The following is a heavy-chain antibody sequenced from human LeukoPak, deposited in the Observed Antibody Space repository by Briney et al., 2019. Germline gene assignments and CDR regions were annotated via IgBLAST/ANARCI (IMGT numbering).Heavy chain of an antibody. CDR3: AKHYCSGGSCPLDY. Sequence: GGSMRLSCAASGFTFSSYAMSWVRQAPGKGLEWVSAISGSGGSTHYADSVKGRFTISRDNSKNTLYLQMNSLRAEDTAVYYCAKHYCSGGSCPLDYWGQGTLVTVSS. CDR2: ISGSGGST. D-gene: IGHD2-15*01. J-gene: IGHJ4*02. CDR1: GFTFSSYA. V-gene: IGHV3-23*01.